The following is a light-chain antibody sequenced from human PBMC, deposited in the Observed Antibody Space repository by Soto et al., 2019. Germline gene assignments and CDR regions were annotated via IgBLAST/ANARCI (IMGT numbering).Light chain of an antibody. CDR3: HQYSEWPYT. V-gene: IGKV3D-15*01. CDR1: QSFASN. CDR2: VAS. Sequence: EIVITQSPATLSVSPGERATLSCRASQSFASNLAWYQQKPRQTPRHLIHVASVRATGIPARFSGSGSGTDFTLNISSLQSEDFAIYYCHQYSEWPYTFGRGTTLEIK. J-gene: IGKJ2*01.